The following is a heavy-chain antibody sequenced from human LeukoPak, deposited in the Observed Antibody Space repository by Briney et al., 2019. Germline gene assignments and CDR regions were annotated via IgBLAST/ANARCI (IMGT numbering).Heavy chain of an antibody. J-gene: IGHJ4*02. V-gene: IGHV3-9*01. CDR2: ISWNSGNI. CDR1: GFTFNDYA. D-gene: IGHD3-22*01. CDR3: VKGTEKFYDSRADY. Sequence: PGGSLRLSCAVSGFTFNDYAMHWVRQAPGKGLEWVSGISWNSGNIGYADSVKGRFTISRDNAKNSLYLQMNSLRLEDTALYYCVKGTEKFYDSRADYWGQGTLVTVSS.